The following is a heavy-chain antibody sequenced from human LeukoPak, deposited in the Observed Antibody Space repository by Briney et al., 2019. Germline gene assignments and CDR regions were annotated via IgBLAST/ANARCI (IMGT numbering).Heavy chain of an antibody. Sequence: GGSLRLSCAASGFTFSSYAMSWVRQAPGKGLEWVSAISGSGGSTYYADSVKGRFTISRDNAKSLLYLQMNNLRAEDTAVYYCARVIEDSGSYFCDYWGQGTLVTVSS. CDR2: ISGSGGST. D-gene: IGHD1-26*01. V-gene: IGHV3-23*01. CDR3: ARVIEDSGSYFCDY. CDR1: GFTFSSYA. J-gene: IGHJ4*02.